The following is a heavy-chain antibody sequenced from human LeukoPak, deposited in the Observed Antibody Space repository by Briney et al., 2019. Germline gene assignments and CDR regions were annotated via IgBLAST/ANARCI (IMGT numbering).Heavy chain of an antibody. CDR2: ISGSGGSP. D-gene: IGHD5-18*01. CDR3: ARDGYSYGTMGGY. V-gene: IGHV3-23*01. Sequence: GGSLRLSCAASGFTFNTYAMSWVRQAPGKGLEWVSSISGSGGSPYYADSVKGRFTISRDNSKNSLYLQMNSLRAEDTALYYCARDGYSYGTMGGYWGQGTLVTVSS. CDR1: GFTFNTYA. J-gene: IGHJ4*02.